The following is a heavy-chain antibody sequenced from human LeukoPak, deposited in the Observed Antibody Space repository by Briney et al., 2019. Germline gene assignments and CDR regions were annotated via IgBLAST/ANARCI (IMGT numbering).Heavy chain of an antibody. Sequence: APVKVSCKVSGYTLTELSMHWVRQAPGKGLEWMGGFDPEDGETIYAQKFQGRVTMTEDTSTDTAYMELSSLRSEDTAVYYCATPTSNDYDDRNLPHYWGQGTLVTVSS. V-gene: IGHV1-24*01. CDR3: ATPTSNDYDDRNLPHY. CDR1: GYTLTELS. CDR2: FDPEDGET. J-gene: IGHJ4*02. D-gene: IGHD4-17*01.